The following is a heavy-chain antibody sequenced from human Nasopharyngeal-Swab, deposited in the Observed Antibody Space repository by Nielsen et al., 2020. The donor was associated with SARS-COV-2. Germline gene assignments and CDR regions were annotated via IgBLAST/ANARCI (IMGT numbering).Heavy chain of an antibody. CDR3: AKDSFSGSYSGY. V-gene: IGHV3-53*01. Sequence: WIRQPPGKGLEWVSVIYSGGSTYYADSVKGRFTISRHNSKNTLYLQMNSLRAEDTAVYYCAKDSFSGSYSGYWGQGTLVTVSS. J-gene: IGHJ4*02. CDR2: IYSGGST. D-gene: IGHD1-26*01.